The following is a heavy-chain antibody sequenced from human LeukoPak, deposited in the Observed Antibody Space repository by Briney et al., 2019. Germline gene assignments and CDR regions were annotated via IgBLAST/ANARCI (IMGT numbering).Heavy chain of an antibody. CDR1: GGSLYGYN. CDR2: IYHSGRP. D-gene: IGHD4-23*01. Sequence: PSVTLSLTCAVYGGSLYGYNWNWIRQPPGKELEWHREIYHSGRPKDNPSLKSRVTISGDTSKNHFSLRLRSVTAADTAVYYCTHNRLGKIYGMDVWGQGTTVTVSS. J-gene: IGHJ6*02. V-gene: IGHV4-34*08. CDR3: THNRLGKIYGMDV.